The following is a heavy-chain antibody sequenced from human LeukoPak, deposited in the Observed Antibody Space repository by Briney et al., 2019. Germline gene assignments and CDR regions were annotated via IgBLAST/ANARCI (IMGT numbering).Heavy chain of an antibody. Sequence: SETLSLTCTVSGDSIRSDCWSWLRQPPGKGLEHIGYIYFSGSTNYNPSLKSRVTMAVDMSKNQFSLKLNSVTAADTAVYYCARTPHRGGFDSWGQGTLVTVSS. CDR1: GDSIRSDC. J-gene: IGHJ4*02. CDR2: IYFSGST. V-gene: IGHV4-59*01. D-gene: IGHD3-16*01. CDR3: ARTPHRGGFDS.